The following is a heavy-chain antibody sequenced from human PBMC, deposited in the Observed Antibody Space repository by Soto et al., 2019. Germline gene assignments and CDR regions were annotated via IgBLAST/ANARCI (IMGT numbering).Heavy chain of an antibody. CDR3: ARAAFSGSAPLPFDC. CDR1: GFTFSNYA. D-gene: IGHD1-26*01. Sequence: QVQLVESGGGVVQPGRSLRLSCAASGFTFSNYAMHWVRQAPGKGLQWVAIIWYDGYNKYHADSVKGRFTISSDNAKNTLYLEMNSLSDEETAMYYCARAAFSGSAPLPFDCWGQGTLVTVSS. V-gene: IGHV3-33*01. J-gene: IGHJ4*02. CDR2: IWYDGYNK.